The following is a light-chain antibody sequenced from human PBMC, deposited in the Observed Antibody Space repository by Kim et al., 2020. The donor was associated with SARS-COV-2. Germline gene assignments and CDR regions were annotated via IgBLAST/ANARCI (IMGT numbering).Light chain of an antibody. CDR3: SSYTSSSTLVV. V-gene: IGLV2-14*03. J-gene: IGLJ2*01. CDR2: DVS. CDR1: SSDVGGYKY. Sequence: QSITISCTETSSDVGGYKYVSWYQQHPGKAPKLMIYDVSYRPSGVSNRFSGSKSGNTASLTISGLQAEDEADYHCSSYTSSSTLVVFGGGTQLTVL.